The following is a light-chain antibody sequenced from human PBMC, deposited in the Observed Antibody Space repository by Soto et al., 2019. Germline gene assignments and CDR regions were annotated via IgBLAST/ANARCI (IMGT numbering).Light chain of an antibody. CDR1: SSDVGGYNY. CDR3: CSYAGSDVV. V-gene: IGLV2-11*01. J-gene: IGLJ2*01. CDR2: DVS. Sequence: QSALTQPRSVSGSPGQSVTISCTGTSSDVGGYNYVSWYQQHPGKAPKLMIDDVSKRPSGVPDRFSGSKSGNTASLTISGLQAEDEADYYCCSYAGSDVVFGGGTQLTVL.